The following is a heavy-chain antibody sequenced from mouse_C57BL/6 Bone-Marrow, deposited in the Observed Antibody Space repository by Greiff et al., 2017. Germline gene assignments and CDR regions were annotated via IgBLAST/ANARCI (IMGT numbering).Heavy chain of an antibody. CDR2: ISSGGDYL. Sequence: EVQLVESGEGLVKPGGSLKLSCAASGFTFSSYAMSWVRQTPEKRLEWVAYISSGGDYLYYADPVKGRFPISRDNARNTLYLPMSRLKSEDTAVYYCTREGGGSAYWGQGTLVTVSA. J-gene: IGHJ3*01. D-gene: IGHD1-1*01. V-gene: IGHV5-9-1*02. CDR3: TREGGGSAY. CDR1: GFTFSSYA.